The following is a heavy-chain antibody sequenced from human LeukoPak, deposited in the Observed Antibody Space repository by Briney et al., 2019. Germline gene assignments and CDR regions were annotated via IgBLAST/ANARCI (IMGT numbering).Heavy chain of an antibody. CDR3: ARHGDYYGSGSYSNFDY. D-gene: IGHD3-10*01. V-gene: IGHV4-59*08. CDR2: IYYSGST. J-gene: IGHJ4*02. Sequence: PSQTLSLTCTVSGGSISRYYWSWIRQPPGKGLEWIGYIYYSGSTNYNPSLKSRVTISVDTSENQFSLKLTSVTAADTAMYYCARHGDYYGSGSYSNFDYWGQGTLVTVSS. CDR1: GGSISRYY.